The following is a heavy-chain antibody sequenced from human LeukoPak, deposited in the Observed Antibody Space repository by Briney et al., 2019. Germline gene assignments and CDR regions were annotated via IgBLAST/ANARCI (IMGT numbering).Heavy chain of an antibody. Sequence: GGSLRLSCAASGFIFSHYGMNWVRQAPGKGLEWVSGITSRSTTYYADSVKGRFTISRDNSKNMVWLQINSPTAEDTATYYCARDGNWARFEDWGQGTLVTVSS. CDR3: ARDGNWARFED. D-gene: IGHD7-27*01. J-gene: IGHJ4*02. CDR1: GFIFSHYG. V-gene: IGHV3-23*01. CDR2: ITSRSTT.